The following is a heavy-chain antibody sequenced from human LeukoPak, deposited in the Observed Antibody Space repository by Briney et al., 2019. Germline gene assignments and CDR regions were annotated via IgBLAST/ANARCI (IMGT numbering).Heavy chain of an antibody. V-gene: IGHV7-4-1*02. CDR2: INTNTGNP. CDR3: ARWEDYDTVRPPDAFDI. Sequence: ASVKVSCKASGYTFTSYAMNWVRQAPGQGLEWMGWINTNTGNPTYAQGFTGRFVFSLDTSVSTAYLQISSLKAEDTAVYYCARWEDYDTVRPPDAFDIWGQGKMVTVSS. J-gene: IGHJ3*02. CDR1: GYTFTSYA. D-gene: IGHD3-22*01.